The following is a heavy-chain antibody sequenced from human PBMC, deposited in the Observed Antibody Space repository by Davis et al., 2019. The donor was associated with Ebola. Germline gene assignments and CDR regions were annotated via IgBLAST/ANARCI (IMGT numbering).Heavy chain of an antibody. V-gene: IGHV3-30*03. CDR1: GFTFSSYG. Sequence: GESLKISCAASGFTFSSYGMHWVRQAPGKGLEWVAVISYDGSNKYYADSVKGRFTISRDNSKNTLYLQMNSLRAEDTAVYYCARSEIRGEPDAFDIWGQGTMVTVSS. J-gene: IGHJ3*02. CDR3: ARSEIRGEPDAFDI. D-gene: IGHD1-14*01. CDR2: ISYDGSNK.